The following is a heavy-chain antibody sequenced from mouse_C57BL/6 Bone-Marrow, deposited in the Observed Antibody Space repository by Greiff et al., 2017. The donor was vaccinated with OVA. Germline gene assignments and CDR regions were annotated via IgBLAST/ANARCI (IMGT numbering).Heavy chain of an antibody. CDR2: INYDGSST. Sequence: EVKLVESEGGLVQPGSSMKLSCTASGFTFSDSYMAWFRQVPEKGLEWVANINYDGSSTYYLDSLKSRFIISRDNAKNILYLQMSSLKSEDTATYYCARDWGSYFDYWGQGTTLTVSS. CDR3: ARDWGSYFDY. J-gene: IGHJ2*01. CDR1: GFTFSDSY. D-gene: IGHD1-1*01. V-gene: IGHV5-16*01.